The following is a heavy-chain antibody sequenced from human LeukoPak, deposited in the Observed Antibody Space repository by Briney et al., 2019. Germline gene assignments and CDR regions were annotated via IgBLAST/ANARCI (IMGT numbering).Heavy chain of an antibody. D-gene: IGHD5-12*01. Sequence: GGSLRLSCAASGFTFSSYAMSWVRQAPGKGLEWVSAISGSGGSTYYADSLKRRFTLSRDNSKNTLYLQMNSLRAEDTAVYYCAKPAQEYGGFFDYWGQGTLVTVSS. J-gene: IGHJ4*02. CDR2: ISGSGGST. CDR3: AKPAQEYGGFFDY. CDR1: GFTFSSYA. V-gene: IGHV3-23*01.